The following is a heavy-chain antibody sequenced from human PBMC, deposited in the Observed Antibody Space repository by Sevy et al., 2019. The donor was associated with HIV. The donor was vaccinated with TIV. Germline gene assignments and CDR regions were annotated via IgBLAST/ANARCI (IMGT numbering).Heavy chain of an antibody. CDR1: GFTFSSYS. CDR3: ARNNCSITNCYMVYVFDF. D-gene: IGHD2-2*02. CDR2: ISGMSNYI. V-gene: IGHV3-21*01. J-gene: IGHJ3*01. Sequence: GGSLRLSCAASGFTFSSYSMNWVRQAPGKGLEWVSSISGMSNYIYYADSMKGRFTVSRDNARNSLYLQMNSLRAEDTAVYYCARNNCSITNCYMVYVFDFWGQGTMVTVSS.